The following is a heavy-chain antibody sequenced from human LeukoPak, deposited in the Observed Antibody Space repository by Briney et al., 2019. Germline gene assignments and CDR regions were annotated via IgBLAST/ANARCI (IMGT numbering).Heavy chain of an antibody. CDR3: ARGGLLHKIDY. D-gene: IGHD2-21*02. CDR1: GFTFSTYS. J-gene: IGHJ4*02. V-gene: IGHV3-21*01. Sequence: GGSLRLSCAASGFTFSTYSMNWVRQTPGKGLEWVSSISSSSTYIYYADSVKGRFTISRDNAKNSLYLQMNSLRAEDTAVYYCARGGLLHKIDYWGQGTLVTVSS. CDR2: ISSSSTYI.